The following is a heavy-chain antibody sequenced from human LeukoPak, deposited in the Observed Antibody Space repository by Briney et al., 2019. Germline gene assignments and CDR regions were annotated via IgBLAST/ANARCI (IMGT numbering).Heavy chain of an antibody. J-gene: IGHJ4*02. CDR1: GGSISTYY. V-gene: IGHV4-4*07. CDR2: IYSSGST. Sequence: SETLSLTCTVSGGSISTYYWTWIRQPAGRGLEWLGRIYSSGSTNYNPSLKSRVTMSVVTSKNQFSLKLSSVTAADTAVYYCARESSGWYHDYWGQGTLVTVSS. D-gene: IGHD6-19*01. CDR3: ARESSGWYHDY.